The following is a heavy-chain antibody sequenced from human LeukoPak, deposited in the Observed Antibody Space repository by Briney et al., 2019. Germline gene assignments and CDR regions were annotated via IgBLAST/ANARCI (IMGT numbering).Heavy chain of an antibody. V-gene: IGHV6-1*01. J-gene: IGHJ4*02. Sequence: SQTLSHTCAISGDSVSSNSAAWNWIRQSPSRGLEWLGRTYYRSKWYRGYAVSVKSRITINPDTSKNQFTLQLNSVTPEDTAVYYCARGGSYPLDYWGQGTLVTVSS. CDR1: GDSVSSNSAA. D-gene: IGHD1-26*01. CDR3: ARGGSYPLDY. CDR2: TYYRSKWYR.